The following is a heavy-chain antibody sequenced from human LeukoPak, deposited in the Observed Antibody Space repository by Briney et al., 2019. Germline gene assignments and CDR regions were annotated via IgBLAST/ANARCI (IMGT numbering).Heavy chain of an antibody. CDR3: ASRDCSGGSCYSGFDY. D-gene: IGHD2-15*01. J-gene: IGHJ4*02. CDR1: GYTFTSYY. CDR2: INPNTGDT. Sequence: GASVKVSCKASGYTFTSYYMHWVRQAPGQGLEWMGRINPNTGDTNFAQNFQGRVTMTRDTSISTAYMELSRLRSDDTAVYYCASRDCSGGSCYSGFDYWGQGTLVTVSS. V-gene: IGHV1-2*02.